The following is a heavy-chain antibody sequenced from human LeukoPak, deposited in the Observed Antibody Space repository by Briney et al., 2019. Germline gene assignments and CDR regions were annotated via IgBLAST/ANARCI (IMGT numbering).Heavy chain of an antibody. Sequence: ASVKVSCKVSGYTLTELSMHWVRQAPGKGLEWMGVFDPEDGETIYAQKFQGRVTMTEDTSTDTAYMELSSLRSEDTAVYYCATPTAYTAMVTPLDYWGQGTLVTVSS. V-gene: IGHV1-24*01. CDR3: ATPTAYTAMVTPLDY. D-gene: IGHD5-18*01. J-gene: IGHJ4*02. CDR1: GYTLTELS. CDR2: FDPEDGET.